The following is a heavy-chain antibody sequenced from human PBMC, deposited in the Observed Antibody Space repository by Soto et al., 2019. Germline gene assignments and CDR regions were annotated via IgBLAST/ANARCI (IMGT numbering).Heavy chain of an antibody. CDR1: GYSVTSYW. Sequence: PGESLKISCKGSGYSVTSYWISWVRQMPGKGLEWMGRIDPSDSYTNYSPSFQGHVTISADKSISTAYLQWSSLKASDTAMYYCARHLRSQWLVHDNWFDPWGQGTLVTVSS. D-gene: IGHD6-19*01. CDR3: ARHLRSQWLVHDNWFDP. J-gene: IGHJ5*02. CDR2: IDPSDSYT. V-gene: IGHV5-10-1*01.